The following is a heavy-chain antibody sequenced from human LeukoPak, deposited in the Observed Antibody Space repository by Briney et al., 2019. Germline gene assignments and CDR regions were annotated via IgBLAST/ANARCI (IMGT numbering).Heavy chain of an antibody. D-gene: IGHD5-24*01. CDR1: GYTLTELS. J-gene: IGHJ4*02. CDR2: FDPEDGET. CDR3: ARDRVEMATIPFDY. Sequence: ASVKVSCKVSGYTLTELSMHWVRQAPGKGLEWMGGFDPEDGETIYAQKFQGRVTITADKSTSTAYMELSSLRSEDTAVYYCARDRVEMATIPFDYWGQGTLVTVSS. V-gene: IGHV1-24*01.